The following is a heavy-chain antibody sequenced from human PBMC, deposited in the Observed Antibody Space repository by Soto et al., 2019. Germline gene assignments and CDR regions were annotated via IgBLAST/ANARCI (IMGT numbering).Heavy chain of an antibody. CDR1: GGSISSYC. CDR2: IYYSGST. Sequence: SETLSLTCTVSGGSISSYCWSWIGQPPGKGLEWIGYIYYSGSTNYNPSLKSRVTISVDTSKNQFSLKLSSVTAADTAVYYCARLRYYDFWSGYYYYFDYWGQGTLVTVSS. CDR3: ARLRYYDFWSGYYYYFDY. D-gene: IGHD3-3*01. J-gene: IGHJ4*02. V-gene: IGHV4-59*01.